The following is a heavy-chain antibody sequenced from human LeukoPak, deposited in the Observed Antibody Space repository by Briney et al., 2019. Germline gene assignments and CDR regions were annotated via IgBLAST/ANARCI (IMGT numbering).Heavy chain of an antibody. V-gene: IGHV3-21*01. CDR3: ARGEVHYYGSGSDY. D-gene: IGHD3-10*01. J-gene: IGHJ4*02. CDR1: GFTFSTYS. Sequence: GGSLRLSCSASGFTFSTYSMNWVRQAPGKGLEWVSSISSSSRYIYYADSVKGRFTISRDNAKNSLYLQMNSLRAEDTAVYYCARGEVHYYGSGSDYWGQGTLVTVSS. CDR2: ISSSSRYI.